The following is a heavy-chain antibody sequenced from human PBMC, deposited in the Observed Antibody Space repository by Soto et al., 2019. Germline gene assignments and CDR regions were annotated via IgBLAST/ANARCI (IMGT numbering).Heavy chain of an antibody. J-gene: IGHJ4*02. CDR3: ARRLPGSGWYGIDY. CDR2: ISAYNGNT. D-gene: IGHD6-19*01. V-gene: IGHV1-18*04. CDR1: GYTFTSYG. Sequence: QVQLVQSGAEVKKPGASVQVSCKASGYTFTSYGISWVRQAPGQGLEWMGWISAYNGNTNYPQKLQGRITMTTDTSTSTDYMELRSLRSNDTVVYYCARRLPGSGWYGIDYWGQGTLVTVSS.